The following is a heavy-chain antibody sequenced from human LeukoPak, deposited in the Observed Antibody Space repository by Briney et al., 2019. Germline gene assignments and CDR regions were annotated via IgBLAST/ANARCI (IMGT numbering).Heavy chain of an antibody. J-gene: IGHJ4*02. V-gene: IGHV1-2*02. CDR2: IDPNGGDT. CDR1: GDTFTGYY. Sequence: ASVKVSCKASGDTFTGYYVHWVRQAPGQGLEWMGWIDPNGGDTNFAQKFQDRVNMIGDTSISTTYMELSRLRSDDTAVYYCARAPPYCSGGRCYPDFWGQGTLVTVSS. CDR3: ARAPPYCSGGRCYPDF. D-gene: IGHD2-15*01.